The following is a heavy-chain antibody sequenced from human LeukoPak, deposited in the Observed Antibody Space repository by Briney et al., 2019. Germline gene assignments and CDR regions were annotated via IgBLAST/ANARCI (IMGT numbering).Heavy chain of an antibody. CDR1: GFTFSSYG. V-gene: IGHV3-30*02. CDR3: ARSVRSNPANDGFDM. CDR2: IRHDGGDK. J-gene: IGHJ3*02. D-gene: IGHD3-10*02. Sequence: GGSLRLSCAASGFTFSSYGMHWVRQAPGKGLEWVAFIRHDGGDKFYADSVRGRFTISRDNSQKTLYVQMKSLRPEDMAIYYCARSVRSNPANDGFDMWGQGTMVTVSS.